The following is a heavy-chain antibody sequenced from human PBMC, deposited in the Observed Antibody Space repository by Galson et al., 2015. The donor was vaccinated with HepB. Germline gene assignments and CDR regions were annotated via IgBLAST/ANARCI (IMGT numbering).Heavy chain of an antibody. V-gene: IGHV3-23*01. CDR1: GFTFSSYA. D-gene: IGHD3-16*01. Sequence: LRLSCAASGFTFSSYAMSWVRQAPGKGLEWVSAISGSGGSTYYADSVKGRFTISRDNSKNTLYLQMNSLRAEDTAVYYCAKREGGQLYNWFDPWGQGTLVTVSS. CDR2: ISGSGGST. CDR3: AKREGGQLYNWFDP. J-gene: IGHJ5*02.